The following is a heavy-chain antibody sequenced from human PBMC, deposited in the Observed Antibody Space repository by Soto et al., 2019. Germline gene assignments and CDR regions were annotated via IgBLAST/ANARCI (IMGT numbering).Heavy chain of an antibody. CDR1: GFDFSTST. D-gene: IGHD3-10*01. V-gene: IGHV3-21*01. CDR2: MSRSSGFI. J-gene: IGHJ4*02. CDR3: ARGKGWLQFGS. Sequence: GGSLRLSCAASGFDFSTSTMNWVRQAPGKGLEWVSSMSRSSGFIHYADSVKGRFTISGDNTNNTLSLQMNSLRADDTAVYYCARGKGWLQFGSGGQGTLVTVSS.